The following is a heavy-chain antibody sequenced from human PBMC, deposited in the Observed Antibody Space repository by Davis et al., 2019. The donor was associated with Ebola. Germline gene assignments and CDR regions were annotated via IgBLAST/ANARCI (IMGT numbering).Heavy chain of an antibody. CDR2: IYYSGST. Sequence: PSETLSLTCTVSGGSISSGGYYWSWIRQHPGKGLEWIGYIYYSGSTYYNPSLKSRVTISVDTSKNQFSLKLSSVTAADTAVYYCARLRGSGSDRTCWYFDYWGQGTLVTVSS. D-gene: IGHD3-10*01. CDR3: ARLRGSGSDRTCWYFDY. CDR1: GGSISSGGYY. V-gene: IGHV4-31*03. J-gene: IGHJ4*02.